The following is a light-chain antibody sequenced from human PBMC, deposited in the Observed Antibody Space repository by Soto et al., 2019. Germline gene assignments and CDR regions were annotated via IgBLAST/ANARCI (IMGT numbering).Light chain of an antibody. Sequence: QSALTQPASVSGSPGQSITISCTGTSSDVGAYNYVSWYQQQSGKAPKLIIHEVSNRPSGVSNRFSGSKSGNTASLTISGRQAEDEADYYCSSFTSNRAYVFGIGTKLTVL. CDR3: SSFTSNRAYV. V-gene: IGLV2-14*01. CDR1: SSDVGAYNY. J-gene: IGLJ1*01. CDR2: EVS.